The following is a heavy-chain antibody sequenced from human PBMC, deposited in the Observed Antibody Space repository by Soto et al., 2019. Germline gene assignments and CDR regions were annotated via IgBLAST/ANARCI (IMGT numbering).Heavy chain of an antibody. Sequence: QVQLVESGGGVVQPGRSLRLSCVPSGFTFSSYAMHWVRQAPGKGLEWVAIISYDGTNKYYADSVRGRFTISRDNSKNTLYLQMNSLRVEDTALYYCVKDRGRYCSGGTCYLFDSWGQGALVTLSS. V-gene: IGHV3-30*04. J-gene: IGHJ4*02. CDR2: ISYDGTNK. CDR1: GFTFSSYA. D-gene: IGHD2-15*01. CDR3: VKDRGRYCSGGTCYLFDS.